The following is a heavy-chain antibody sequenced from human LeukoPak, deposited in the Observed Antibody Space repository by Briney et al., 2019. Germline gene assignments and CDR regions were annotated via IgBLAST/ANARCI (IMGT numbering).Heavy chain of an antibody. CDR1: GFTFNNYA. V-gene: IGHV3-23*01. CDR2: ISGDGVSP. CDR3: ARDPGAFPYLFDS. J-gene: IGHJ4*02. Sequence: HPGGSLRLSCSASGFTFNNYALTWVRQTPGKGLECVSAISGDGVSPYYADSVRGRFTISRDNSKNTLYLQMNSLRVEDTAVYFCARDPGAFPYLFDSWGQGTLVTVSS. D-gene: IGHD2-2*02.